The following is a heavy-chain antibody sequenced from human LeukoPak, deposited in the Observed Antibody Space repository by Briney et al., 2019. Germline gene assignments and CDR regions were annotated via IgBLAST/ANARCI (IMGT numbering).Heavy chain of an antibody. J-gene: IGHJ6*03. CDR1: GYTFTSYY. CDR3: ARGVKTVTTSTVYYYMDV. V-gene: IGHV1-46*01. CDR2: INPSGGST. Sequence: RASVKVSCKASGYTFTSYYMHWVRQAPGQGLEWMGIINPSGGSTSYAQKFQGRVTMTRDTSTSTVYMELSSLRSEDTAVYYCARGVKTVTTSTVYYYMDVWGKGTTVTVSS. D-gene: IGHD4-11*01.